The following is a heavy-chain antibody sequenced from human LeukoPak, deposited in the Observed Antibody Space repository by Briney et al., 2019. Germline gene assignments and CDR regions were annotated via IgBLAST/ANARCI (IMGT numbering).Heavy chain of an antibody. CDR1: GGSISSGGYY. CDR3: ARHRGYSSSWYSGGNWFDP. CDR2: IYYSGST. Sequence: SETLSLTCTVSGGSISSGGYYWSWIRQHPGKGLEWIGYIYYSGSTNYNPSLKSRVTISVDTSKNQFSLKLSSVTAADTAVYYCARHRGYSSSWYSGGNWFDPWGQGTLVTVSS. J-gene: IGHJ5*02. V-gene: IGHV4-61*08. D-gene: IGHD6-13*01.